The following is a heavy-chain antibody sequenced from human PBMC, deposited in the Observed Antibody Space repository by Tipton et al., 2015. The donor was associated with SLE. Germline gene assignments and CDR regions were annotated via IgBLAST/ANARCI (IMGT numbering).Heavy chain of an antibody. J-gene: IGHJ4*02. CDR1: GASISSPS. V-gene: IGHV4-59*11. D-gene: IGHD5-24*01. CDR3: ARMNKGWQQLDY. CDR2: IYYSRTT. Sequence: PGLVKPSETLSLTCTVSGASISSPSWSWVRQPPGKGLEWTGYIYYSRTTNSKPSLKSRVAISVDTSKNQFSLRLSPVTAADTAVYYCARMNKGWQQLDYWGQGALVTVSS.